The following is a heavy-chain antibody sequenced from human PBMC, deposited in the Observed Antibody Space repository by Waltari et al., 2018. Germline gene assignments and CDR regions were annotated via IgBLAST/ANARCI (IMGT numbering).Heavy chain of an antibody. CDR3: ARGRYRDSSGYYRSYNWFDP. D-gene: IGHD3-22*01. J-gene: IGHJ5*02. CDR1: GGSFSGYY. Sequence: QVQLQQWGAGLLKPSETLSLTCAVYGGSFSGYYWSWIRQPPGKGLEWIGEINHSGSTNYTPSLKSRVTISVDTSKNQFSLKLSSVTAADTAVYYCARGRYRDSSGYYRSYNWFDPWGQGTLVTVSS. V-gene: IGHV4-34*01. CDR2: INHSGST.